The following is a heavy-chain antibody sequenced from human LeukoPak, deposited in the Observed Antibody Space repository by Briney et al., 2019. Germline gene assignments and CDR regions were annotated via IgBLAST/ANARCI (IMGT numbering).Heavy chain of an antibody. J-gene: IGHJ4*02. Sequence: KPGGSLRLSCAASGFTFSDYYMSWIRQAPGKGLEWVSYISSSRSYTKNADSVKGRFTISRDNAKNSLNLQMNSLRAEDTAVYYCARGGLRGAPFDYWGQGTLVTVSS. CDR1: GFTFSDYY. CDR2: ISSSRSYT. D-gene: IGHD3-10*01. CDR3: ARGGLRGAPFDY. V-gene: IGHV3-11*05.